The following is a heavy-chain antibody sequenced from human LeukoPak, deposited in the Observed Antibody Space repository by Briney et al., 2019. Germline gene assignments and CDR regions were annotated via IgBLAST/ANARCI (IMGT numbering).Heavy chain of an antibody. V-gene: IGHV3-7*01. CDR1: GFTFSSYW. CDR3: ARGRRYGSGSYYHFFDY. J-gene: IGHJ4*02. D-gene: IGHD3-10*01. CDR2: IKQDGSEK. Sequence: PGGSLRLSCAASGFTFSSYWMSWVRQAPGKGLEWVANIKQDGSEKYYVDSVKGRFTISRDNAKNSLYLQMNSLRAEDTAVYYCARGRRYGSGSYYHFFDYWGQGTLVTVSS.